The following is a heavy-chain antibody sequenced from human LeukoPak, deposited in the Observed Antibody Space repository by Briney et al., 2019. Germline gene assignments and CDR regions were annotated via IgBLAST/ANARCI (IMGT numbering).Heavy chain of an antibody. Sequence: GGSLRLSCAASGFTFSSYSMNWVRQAPGKGLEWVSYISSSSSTIYYADSVKGRFTISRDNAKNSLYLQMNSLRAEDTAVYYCASDSGSYYGGYDAFDIWGQGTMVTVSS. CDR3: ASDSGSYYGGYDAFDI. J-gene: IGHJ3*02. V-gene: IGHV3-48*01. D-gene: IGHD1-26*01. CDR1: GFTFSSYS. CDR2: ISSSSSTI.